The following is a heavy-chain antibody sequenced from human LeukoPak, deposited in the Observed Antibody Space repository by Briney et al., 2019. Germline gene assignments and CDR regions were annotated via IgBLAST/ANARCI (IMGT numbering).Heavy chain of an antibody. J-gene: IGHJ5*02. CDR1: GFTFSDYY. CDR3: ARGQVAATSWFDP. V-gene: IGHV4-34*01. CDR2: INHSGST. Sequence: GSLRLSCAASGFTFSDYYWSWIRQPPGKGLEWIGEINHSGSTNYNPSLKSRVTISVDTSKNQFSLKLSSVTAADTAVYYCARGQVAATSWFDPWGQGTLVTVSS. D-gene: IGHD2-15*01.